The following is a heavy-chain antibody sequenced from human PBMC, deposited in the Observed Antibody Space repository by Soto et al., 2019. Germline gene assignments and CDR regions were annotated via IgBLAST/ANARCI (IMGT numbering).Heavy chain of an antibody. CDR3: ARGHPAPYSSGWYLDY. D-gene: IGHD6-19*01. CDR2: ISAYNGNT. Sequence: ASVKVSCKASGYTFTSYGISWVRQAPGQGLEWMGWISAYNGNTNYAQKLQGRVTMTTDTSTSTAYMELRSLRSDDTAVYYCARGHPAPYSSGWYLDYWGQGTLVTVSS. V-gene: IGHV1-18*01. J-gene: IGHJ4*02. CDR1: GYTFTSYG.